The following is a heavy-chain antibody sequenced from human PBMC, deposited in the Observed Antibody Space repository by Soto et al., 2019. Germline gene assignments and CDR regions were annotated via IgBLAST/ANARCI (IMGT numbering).Heavy chain of an antibody. J-gene: IGHJ4*02. V-gene: IGHV4-34*01. D-gene: IGHD3-3*01. Sequence: SETLSLTCAVYGGSFSGYYWSWIRQPPGKGLEWIGEINHSGSTNYNPSLKSRVTISVDTSKNQFSLKLSSVTAADTAVYYCASSSREPGSGYYTDYWGQGTLVTVSS. CDR1: GGSFSGYY. CDR2: INHSGST. CDR3: ASSSREPGSGYYTDY.